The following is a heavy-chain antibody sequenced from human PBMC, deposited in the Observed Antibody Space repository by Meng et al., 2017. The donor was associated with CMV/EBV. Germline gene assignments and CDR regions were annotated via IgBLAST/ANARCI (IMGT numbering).Heavy chain of an antibody. CDR2: IYHSGST. V-gene: IGHV4-38-2*02. CDR3: AIEYYYGSGSQFDY. J-gene: IGHJ4*02. D-gene: IGHD3-10*01. Sequence: SETLSLTCTVSGYSISSGYYWGWIRQPPGQGLEWIGSIYHSGSTYYNPSLKSRVTRSVDTSKNQFSLKLSSVTAADTAVYYCAIEYYYGSGSQFDYWGQGTLVTVSS. CDR1: GYSISSGYY.